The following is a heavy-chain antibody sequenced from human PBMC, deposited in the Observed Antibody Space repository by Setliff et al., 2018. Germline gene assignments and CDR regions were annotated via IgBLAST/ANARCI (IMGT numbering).Heavy chain of an antibody. CDR3: ATAITWTSTRRF. J-gene: IGHJ4*02. Sequence: ASVKVSCKTSGFGFTTFGFSWVRQAPGQGLEWLGSISPYSGNTNYPQWLQDRVTMTIDTSTNTLYLQMNSLNTEDTAVYYCATAITWTSTRRFWGQGTLVTVSS. CDR1: GFGFTTFG. D-gene: IGHD1-1*01. CDR2: ISPYSGNT. V-gene: IGHV1-18*01.